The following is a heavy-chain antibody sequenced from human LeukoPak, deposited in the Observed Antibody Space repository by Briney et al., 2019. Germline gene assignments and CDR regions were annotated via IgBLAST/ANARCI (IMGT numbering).Heavy chain of an antibody. V-gene: IGHV4-4*02. CDR1: GGSISSSNW. D-gene: IGHD2-2*01. Sequence: SETLSLTCAVSGGSISSSNWWSLVRQPPGKGLEWIGEIYHSGSTNYNPSLKSRVTISVDKSKNQFSLKLSSVTAADTAVYYCARGPYCSSTSCYYYYYYGMDVWGQGTTVTVSS. CDR2: IYHSGST. J-gene: IGHJ6*02. CDR3: ARGPYCSSTSCYYYYYYGMDV.